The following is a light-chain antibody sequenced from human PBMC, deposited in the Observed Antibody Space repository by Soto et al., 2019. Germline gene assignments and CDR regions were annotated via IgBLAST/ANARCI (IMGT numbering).Light chain of an antibody. CDR3: QQRHMWPIT. Sequence: IVLTQSPVTLSLSPWERATLSCRASQGVRGLLAWYQQKPGQAPRLLIYDAYNRATGIPPRFSGSGSGTDFTLTISSLEPEDSAVYSCQQRHMWPITFGQGTRLEI. CDR2: DAY. J-gene: IGKJ5*01. CDR1: QGVRGL. V-gene: IGKV3-11*01.